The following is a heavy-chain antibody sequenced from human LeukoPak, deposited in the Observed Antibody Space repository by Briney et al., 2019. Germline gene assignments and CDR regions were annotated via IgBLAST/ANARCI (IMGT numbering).Heavy chain of an antibody. V-gene: IGHV4-59*12. Sequence: SETLSLTCTVSGASISSYYWSWIRQPPGKGLEWIGYIYYSGSTNYNPSLKSRVTISVDTSKNQFSLKLISVTVADTAIYYCARGQGATVPQVGKNWFDPWGQGTRVTVSS. CDR2: IYYSGST. D-gene: IGHD1-26*01. CDR1: GASISSYY. J-gene: IGHJ5*02. CDR3: ARGQGATVPQVGKNWFDP.